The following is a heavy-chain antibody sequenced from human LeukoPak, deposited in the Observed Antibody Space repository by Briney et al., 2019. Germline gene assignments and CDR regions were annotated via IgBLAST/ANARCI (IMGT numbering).Heavy chain of an antibody. V-gene: IGHV3-66*01. Sequence: GGSLRLSCAASGFTFSSNYMSWVRQAPGKGLEWVSVIYSGGSTYYADSVKGRFTISRDNSKNTLYLQMNSLRAEDTAVYYCARDPASTRSERYAFDIWGQGTVVTVSS. D-gene: IGHD1-1*01. CDR2: IYSGGST. CDR1: GFTFSSNY. J-gene: IGHJ3*02. CDR3: ARDPASTRSERYAFDI.